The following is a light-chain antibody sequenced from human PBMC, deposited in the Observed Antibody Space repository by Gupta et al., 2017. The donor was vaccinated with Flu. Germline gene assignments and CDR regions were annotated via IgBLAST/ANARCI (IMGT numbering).Light chain of an antibody. V-gene: IGLV2-14*04. CDR3: SSYTSRSTVV. J-gene: IGLJ2*01. CDR1: SSDIGGYNY. CDR2: NVS. Sequence: TSSDIGGYNYVSWYQQYPGKAPKLMIHNVSNRPSGVSNRFSGSKSGNTASLTISGLQAEDEADYYCSSYTSRSTVVFGGGTKLTVL.